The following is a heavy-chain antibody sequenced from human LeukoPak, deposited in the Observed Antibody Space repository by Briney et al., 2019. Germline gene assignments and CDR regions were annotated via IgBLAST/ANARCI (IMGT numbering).Heavy chain of an antibody. CDR1: GGSIESYY. D-gene: IGHD3-9*01. J-gene: IGHJ4*02. Sequence: PSETLSLTCSVSGGSIESYYWSWIRQPPGKGLEFIGYIAASGTTKHNPSLKSRVTLSMDTSKKQFSLKLRSVTAADTAVYFCARFPYFEGFDYWGQGTQVIVSS. V-gene: IGHV4-4*08. CDR3: ARFPYFEGFDY. CDR2: IAASGTT.